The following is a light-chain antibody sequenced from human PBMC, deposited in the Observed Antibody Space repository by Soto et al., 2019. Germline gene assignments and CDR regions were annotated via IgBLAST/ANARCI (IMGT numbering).Light chain of an antibody. CDR1: QSLSNR. J-gene: IGKJ5*01. CDR3: QQLHDYPIT. Sequence: IQIAQSPSTLSSSVGDRVTITFPASQSLSNRLAWYQQKPGKAPKVLIYDASSLESGVPSRFSGSGSGTHFILTISSLQPEDFATYYCQQLHDYPITFGQGTRLEIK. V-gene: IGKV1-5*01. CDR2: DAS.